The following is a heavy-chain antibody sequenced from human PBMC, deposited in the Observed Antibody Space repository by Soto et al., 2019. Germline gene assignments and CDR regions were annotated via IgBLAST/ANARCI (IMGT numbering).Heavy chain of an antibody. V-gene: IGHV3-30-3*01. D-gene: IGHD1-26*01. Sequence: GGSVRLSCAASGFTSRNYAMRWVRQAPGKGLEWVSLISYDGSNTEYADSVKGRFTVSRDNSKNTLYLQLDSLRAEDTAVYYCTREGDNGNYSRFDCCGRGTRVTVS. CDR1: GFTSRNYA. J-gene: IGHJ4*02. CDR2: ISYDGSNT. CDR3: TREGDNGNYSRFDC.